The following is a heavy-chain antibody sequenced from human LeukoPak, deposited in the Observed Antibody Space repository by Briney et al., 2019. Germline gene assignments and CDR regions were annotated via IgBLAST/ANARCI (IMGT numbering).Heavy chain of an antibody. Sequence: PSETLSLTCSVSGGSISSGAYYWSWIRQPPGKGLEWIGYIFYSGGTYYNPSLKSRITISVDTSMNQFSLKLSSVTAADTAVYYCARDGQGTAVSDIWGQGTMVTVSS. J-gene: IGHJ3*02. V-gene: IGHV4-30-4*01. CDR1: GGSISSGAYY. CDR3: ARDGQGTAVSDI. D-gene: IGHD6-25*01. CDR2: IFYSGGT.